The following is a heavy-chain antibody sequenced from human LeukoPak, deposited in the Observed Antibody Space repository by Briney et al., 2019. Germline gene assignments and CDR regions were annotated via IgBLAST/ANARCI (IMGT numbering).Heavy chain of an antibody. CDR3: ARHFAYSSSSYFDY. CDR2: VYYTGST. J-gene: IGHJ4*02. D-gene: IGHD6-6*01. Sequence: SETLSLTCSVSGGSVSNYYWSWIRQPPGKGLEWIGYVYYTGSTNYNPSLKSRVTMFEDKSKNQFSLRLYSVTVADTAVYYCARHFAYSSSSYFDYWGQGSLVTVSS. CDR1: GGSVSNYY. V-gene: IGHV4-59*08.